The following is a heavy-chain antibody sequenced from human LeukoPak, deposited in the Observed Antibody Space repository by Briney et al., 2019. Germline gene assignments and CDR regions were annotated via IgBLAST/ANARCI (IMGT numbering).Heavy chain of an antibody. J-gene: IGHJ4*02. CDR3: ARSEWSNFDY. Sequence: SCKASGYTFTGYYMHWVRQAPGKGLEYVSAISSNGGNTYYANSVKGRFTISRDNSKNTLYLQMGSLRAEDMAVYYCARSEWSNFDYWGQGTLVTVSS. CDR1: GYTFTGYY. D-gene: IGHD2-8*01. CDR2: ISSNGGNT. V-gene: IGHV3-64*01.